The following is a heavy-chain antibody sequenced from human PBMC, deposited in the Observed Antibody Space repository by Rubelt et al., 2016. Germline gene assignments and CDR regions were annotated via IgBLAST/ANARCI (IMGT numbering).Heavy chain of an antibody. Sequence: QVQLVQSGAEVKKPGSSVKVSCKASGGTFSSYAISWVRQAPGPGLEWMGGIIPIFGTATYAQKFQGRVTITADESTSTAYMELSSLRSEDTAVYYCARDVGRWTGTTYYYYGMDVWGQGTTVTVSS. D-gene: IGHD1-7*01. CDR2: IIPIFGTA. CDR1: GGTFSSYA. CDR3: ARDVGRWTGTTYYYYGMDV. V-gene: IGHV1-69*01. J-gene: IGHJ6*02.